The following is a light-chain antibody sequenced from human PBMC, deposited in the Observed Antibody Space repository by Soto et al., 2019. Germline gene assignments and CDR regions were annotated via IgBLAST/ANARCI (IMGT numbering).Light chain of an antibody. CDR3: QQTYSTPGT. Sequence: DIQMTQSPSSLSASVGDRVTITCRASQSIAGYLNWYQQKPGTAPKLLIYAASSLQSGVPSRFSGNRPGTNFTLTISSLQPEDFATYYCQQTYSTPGTFGQGTKLEIK. CDR1: QSIAGY. J-gene: IGKJ2*01. V-gene: IGKV1-39*01. CDR2: AAS.